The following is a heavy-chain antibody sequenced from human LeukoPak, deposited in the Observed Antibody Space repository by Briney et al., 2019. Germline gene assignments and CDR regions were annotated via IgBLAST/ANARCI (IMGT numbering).Heavy chain of an antibody. J-gene: IGHJ4*02. D-gene: IGHD6-19*01. V-gene: IGHV4-38-2*01. Sequence: SETLSLTCVVSGCSINNGHYWGWIRQPPGKGLEWIGSIFHSGSTYRNPSLKSRVTISVDTSKNQFSLNLRSVTAADTAVYYCARGRTPDIPLAGTGFDFDYWGQGTLVTVSS. CDR2: IFHSGST. CDR1: GCSINNGHY. CDR3: ARGRTPDIPLAGTGFDFDY.